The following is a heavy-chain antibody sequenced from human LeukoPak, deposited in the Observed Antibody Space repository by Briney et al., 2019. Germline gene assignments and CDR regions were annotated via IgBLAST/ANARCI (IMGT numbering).Heavy chain of an antibody. CDR1: GYALTSYD. Sequence: ASVKVSCKASGYALTSYDINWVRQATGQGLEWMGWMNPNSGRTGYAQNFQGRVTMTRNTSISTAYMELSSLRSEDTAVYYCARVLRYFDWSDDYWGQGTLVTVSS. CDR3: ARVLRYFDWSDDY. CDR2: MNPNSGRT. D-gene: IGHD3-9*01. V-gene: IGHV1-8*01. J-gene: IGHJ4*02.